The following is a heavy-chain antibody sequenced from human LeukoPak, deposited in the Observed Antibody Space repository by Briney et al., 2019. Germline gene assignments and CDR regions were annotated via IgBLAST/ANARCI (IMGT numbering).Heavy chain of an antibody. CDR2: INPSGGAT. D-gene: IGHD3-10*01. CDR1: GYTFTKYY. J-gene: IGHJ6*03. Sequence: WASVKVSCKASGYTFTKYYIHWVRQAPGQGLEWMGMINPSGGATTYAQRFQGRVTMTGDLSTTTVYMDLRSLRSEDTAVYCCAREQGGGLSGNWGGLFASYYTYYYMDVWGRGTTVTVSS. V-gene: IGHV1-46*01. CDR3: AREQGGGLSGNWGGLFASYYTYYYMDV.